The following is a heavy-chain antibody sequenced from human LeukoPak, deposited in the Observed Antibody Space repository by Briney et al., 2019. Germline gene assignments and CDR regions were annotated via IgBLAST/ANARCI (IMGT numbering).Heavy chain of an antibody. D-gene: IGHD3-22*01. V-gene: IGHV4-34*01. CDR3: ARGRSSSGPTYYFDY. CDR2: INHGGST. CDR1: GGSFSGYY. J-gene: IGHJ4*02. Sequence: SETLSLTCAVYGGSFSGYYWSWIRQPPGKGLEWIGEINHGGSTNYNPSLKSRVTISVDTSKNQFSLKLSSVTAADTAVYYCARGRSSSGPTYYFDYWGQGTLVTVSS.